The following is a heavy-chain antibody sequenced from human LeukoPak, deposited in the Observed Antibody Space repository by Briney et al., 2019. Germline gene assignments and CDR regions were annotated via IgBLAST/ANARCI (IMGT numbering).Heavy chain of an antibody. CDR3: AKPRSMTTGVGRYFDL. CDR2: ISGGGENT. Sequence: GGSLRLSCAASGFTFTSYAMSWIRQAPGKGLEWVSAISGGGENTYYADSVKGRFTISRDNSKNTLYLQMNSLRAEDTATYYCAKPRSMTTGVGRYFDLWGRGTLVTVSS. V-gene: IGHV3-23*01. J-gene: IGHJ2*01. CDR1: GFTFTSYA. D-gene: IGHD1-1*01.